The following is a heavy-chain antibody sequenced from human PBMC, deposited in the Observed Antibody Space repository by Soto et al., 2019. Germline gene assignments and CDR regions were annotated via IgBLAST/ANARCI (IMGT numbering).Heavy chain of an antibody. CDR3: AKDQGNGRLYFDS. CDR1: GFTFGNFA. V-gene: IGHV3-23*01. D-gene: IGHD2-8*01. Sequence: LRLSCAASGFTFGNFAMIWVRRAPGEGLEWVSGISPSGGGTQYADSVKGRFTISRDNLKDTLYLQMNSLRTEDTAVYYCAKDQGNGRLYFDSWGLGTLLTFSS. CDR2: ISPSGGGT. J-gene: IGHJ4*02.